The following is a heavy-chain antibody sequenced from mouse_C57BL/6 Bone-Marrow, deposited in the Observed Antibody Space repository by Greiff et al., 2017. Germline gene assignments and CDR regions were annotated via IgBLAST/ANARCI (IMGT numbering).Heavy chain of an antibody. CDR3: ARSYYYGSSYGYFDY. CDR2: IYPGDGDT. CDR1: GYAFSSSW. J-gene: IGHJ2*01. D-gene: IGHD1-1*01. Sequence: VKLMESGPELVKPGASVKISCKASGYAFSSSWMNWVKQRPGKGLEWIGRIYPGDGDTNYNGKFKGKATLTADKSSSTAYMHLSSLTSEDSAVYFCARSYYYGSSYGYFDYWGQGTTLTVSS. V-gene: IGHV1-82*01.